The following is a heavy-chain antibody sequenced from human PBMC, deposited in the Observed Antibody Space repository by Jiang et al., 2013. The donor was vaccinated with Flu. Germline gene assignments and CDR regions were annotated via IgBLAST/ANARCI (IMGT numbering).Heavy chain of an antibody. V-gene: IGHV3-21*01. CDR2: ISSSSSYI. Sequence: VQLVESGGGLVKPGGSLRLSCAASGFTFSSYSMNWVRQAPGKGLEWVSSISSSSSYIYYADSVKDRFTISRDNAKNSLYLQMNSLRAEDTAVYYCARDLFVATDDWFDPWGQGTLVTVSS. J-gene: IGHJ5*02. CDR3: ARDLFVATDDWFDP. D-gene: IGHD5-12*01. CDR1: GFTFSSYS.